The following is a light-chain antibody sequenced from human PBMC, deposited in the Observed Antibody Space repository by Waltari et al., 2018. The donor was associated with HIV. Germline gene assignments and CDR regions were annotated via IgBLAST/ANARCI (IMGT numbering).Light chain of an antibody. V-gene: IGLV2-14*01. J-gene: IGLJ2*01. CDR1: NSDIGGYNY. CDR3: SSFITTTTHVV. Sequence: QSALTQPASVSGSLGQSVTISCTGANSDIGGYNYVSWYHQHPGQAPNLIIHEVSNRPSGGSLLFAGSKSGTTASLTISGLQAEDESDYYCSSFITTTTHVVFGGGTRLTVL. CDR2: EVS.